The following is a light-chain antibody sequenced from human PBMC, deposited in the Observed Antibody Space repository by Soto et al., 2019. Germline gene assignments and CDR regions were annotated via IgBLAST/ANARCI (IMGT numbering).Light chain of an antibody. V-gene: IGKV3-11*01. CDR3: QQRNTWPPIT. CDR1: QSVRTY. CDR2: DAS. Sequence: EIVLSQSLVTLSLYPGERATLSCRASQSVRTYLAWYQVKPGQAPRLLIYDASRRASGVPARFSGSGSGTDFTLTISSLEPEDFALYYCQQRNTWPPITFGQGTLLEIK. J-gene: IGKJ5*01.